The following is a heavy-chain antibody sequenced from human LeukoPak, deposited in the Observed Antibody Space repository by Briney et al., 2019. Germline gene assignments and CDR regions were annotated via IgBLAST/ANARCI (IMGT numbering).Heavy chain of an antibody. Sequence: GESLKISCKGSGYSFTSYWIGWGRQVPGKGLEWMGIIYPDNSDTKYGPSFQGQVTISADKSINTAYLQWSSLKAADTAMYYCARRYHNPDAFDIWGQGTMVTVSS. V-gene: IGHV5-51*01. D-gene: IGHD1-1*01. CDR3: ARRYHNPDAFDI. CDR1: GYSFTSYW. J-gene: IGHJ3*02. CDR2: IYPDNSDT.